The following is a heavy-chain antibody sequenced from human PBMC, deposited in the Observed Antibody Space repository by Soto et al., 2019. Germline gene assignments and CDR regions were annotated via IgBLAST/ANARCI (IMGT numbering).Heavy chain of an antibody. CDR1: GYTFSNYG. CDR2: ITVYNGHT. Sequence: QVYLVQSGGEVIRPGASVQVSCRASGYTFSNYGISWVRQAPGHGLEWMGWITVYNGHTNYAQKYEGRLNMTTDTSTSTAYMERRSLRADVAAVYYCARVEAPNYYDFSDSGDFDYWGQGTLVTVSS. J-gene: IGHJ4*02. V-gene: IGHV1-18*01. D-gene: IGHD3-22*01. CDR3: ARVEAPNYYDFSDSGDFDY.